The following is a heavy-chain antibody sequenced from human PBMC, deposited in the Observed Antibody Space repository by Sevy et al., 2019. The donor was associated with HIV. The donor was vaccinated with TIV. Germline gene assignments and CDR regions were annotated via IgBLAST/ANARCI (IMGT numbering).Heavy chain of an antibody. V-gene: IGHV1-69*13. D-gene: IGHD2-2*01. CDR2: IIPIFGTA. CDR3: ARPTGDRYCSSTSCYEGIYYYYGMDV. J-gene: IGHJ6*02. CDR1: GGTFSSYA. Sequence: ASVKVSCKASGGTFSSYAISWVRQAPGQGLEWMGGIIPIFGTANYAQKFQGRVTITADESTSTAYMELSSLRSEDTAVYYCARPTGDRYCSSTSCYEGIYYYYGMDVWGQGTTVTVSS.